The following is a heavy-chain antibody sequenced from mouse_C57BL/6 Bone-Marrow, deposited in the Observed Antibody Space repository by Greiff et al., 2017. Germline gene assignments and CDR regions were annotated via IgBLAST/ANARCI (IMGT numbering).Heavy chain of an antibody. J-gene: IGHJ4*01. CDR3: ASGGPSGYDDMDY. CDR2: IYPGSGST. CDR1: GYTFTSYW. Sequence: QVQLKQSGAELVKPGASVKMSCKASGYTFTSYWITWVKQRPGQGLEWIGDIYPGSGSTNYNEKFKSKVTMSVDTAYHTAYLQLSRLTSEDSAVYYCASGGPSGYDDMDYWGQGTSVTVSS. V-gene: IGHV1-55*01. D-gene: IGHD3-2*02.